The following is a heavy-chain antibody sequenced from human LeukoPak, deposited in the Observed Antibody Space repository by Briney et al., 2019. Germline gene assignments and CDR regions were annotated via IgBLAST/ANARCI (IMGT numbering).Heavy chain of an antibody. CDR1: GGSFSGYY. D-gene: IGHD5-24*01. Sequence: ETLSLTCAVYGGSFSGYYWSWVRQAPGKGLEWVANIKQDGSEKYYVDSVKGRFTISRDNAKNSLYLQMNSLRAEDTAVYYCARAIRKWLQLGNDAFDIWGQGTMVTVSS. CDR2: IKQDGSEK. CDR3: ARAIRKWLQLGNDAFDI. J-gene: IGHJ3*02. V-gene: IGHV3-7*01.